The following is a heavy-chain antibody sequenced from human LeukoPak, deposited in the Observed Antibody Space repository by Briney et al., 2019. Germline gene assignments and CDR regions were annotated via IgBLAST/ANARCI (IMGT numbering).Heavy chain of an antibody. CDR1: GGSFSGYY. J-gene: IGHJ4*02. V-gene: IGHV4-34*01. D-gene: IGHD2-2*01. CDR2: INHSGST. Sequence: SETLSLTCAVYGGSFSGYYWSWIRQPPGKGLEWIGEINHSGSTNYNPSLKSRVTISVDTSKNQFSLKLSSVTAADTAVYYCARGRFADCSSTSCYGFDYWGQGTLVTVSS. CDR3: ARGRFADCSSTSCYGFDY.